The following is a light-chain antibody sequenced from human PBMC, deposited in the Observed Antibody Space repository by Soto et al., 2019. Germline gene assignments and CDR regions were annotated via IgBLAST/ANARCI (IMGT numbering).Light chain of an antibody. J-gene: IGLJ3*02. CDR2: RNN. Sequence: QAVVTQSPSASGTPGQRVTISCSGSSSNIGSNFVYWYQQIPGTAPKLLIYRNNQRPSGVPDRFSGSKSGTSASLAISGLRSEDEADYYCATWDDSLGGQGVFGGGTQLTVL. V-gene: IGLV1-47*01. CDR1: SSNIGSNF. CDR3: ATWDDSLGGQGV.